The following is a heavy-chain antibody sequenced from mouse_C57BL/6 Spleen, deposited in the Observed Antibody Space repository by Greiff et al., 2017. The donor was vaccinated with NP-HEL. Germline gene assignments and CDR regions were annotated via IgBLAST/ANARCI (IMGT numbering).Heavy chain of an antibody. J-gene: IGHJ4*01. Sequence: VQLQQPGAELAKPGASVKLSCKASGYTFTSYWMHWVKQRPGRGLEWIGRIDPNSGGAKYNEKFKSKATLTVVKSSSTAYMQLSSLTSEDSAVYCCASSGHYDGYAMDYWGQGTSVTVSS. D-gene: IGHD1-2*01. CDR2: IDPNSGGA. CDR3: ASSGHYDGYAMDY. V-gene: IGHV1-72*01. CDR1: GYTFTSYW.